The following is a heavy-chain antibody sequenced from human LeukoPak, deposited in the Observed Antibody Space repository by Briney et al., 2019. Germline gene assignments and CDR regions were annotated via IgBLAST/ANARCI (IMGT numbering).Heavy chain of an antibody. CDR1: GFTFSIAW. J-gene: IGHJ6*02. CDR2: ICGSGGST. D-gene: IGHD3-3*01. Sequence: PGGSLRLSCAASGFTFSIAWMRWVRQAPGKGLEWVSHICGSGGSTYFADSEKGRFTISRDNSKNTLNMQMNSLRAEDTAVYYCAKGVNYYYYYGMDVWGEGTTVTVSS. CDR3: AKGVNYYYYYGMDV. V-gene: IGHV3-23*01.